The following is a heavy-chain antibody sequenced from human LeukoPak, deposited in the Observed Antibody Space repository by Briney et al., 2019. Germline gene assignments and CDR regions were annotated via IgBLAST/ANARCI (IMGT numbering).Heavy chain of an antibody. D-gene: IGHD2-15*01. CDR1: GFTFSSYS. CDR2: ISSSSSYI. V-gene: IGHV3-21*01. Sequence: GGSLRLSCAASGFTFSSYSMNWVRQAPGKGLECVSSISSSSSYIYYADSVKGRFTISRDNPKNSLYLQMNSLRAEDTAVYYCARQYCSGGSCSSSYWGQGTLVTASS. CDR3: ARQYCSGGSCSSSY. J-gene: IGHJ4*02.